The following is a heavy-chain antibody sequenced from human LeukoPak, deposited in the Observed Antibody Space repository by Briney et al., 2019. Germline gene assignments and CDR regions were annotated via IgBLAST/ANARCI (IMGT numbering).Heavy chain of an antibody. D-gene: IGHD3-22*01. J-gene: IGHJ2*01. Sequence: PGGSLRLSCAASGFTVSSNYMSWVRQAPGKGLEWVSVIYSGGSTYYADSVKGRFTISRDNSKNTLYLQMNSLRAEDTAVYYCARDGGYYDSSGYYYAYWYFDLWGRGTLVTVSS. V-gene: IGHV3-53*01. CDR2: IYSGGST. CDR1: GFTVSSNY. CDR3: ARDGGYYDSSGYYYAYWYFDL.